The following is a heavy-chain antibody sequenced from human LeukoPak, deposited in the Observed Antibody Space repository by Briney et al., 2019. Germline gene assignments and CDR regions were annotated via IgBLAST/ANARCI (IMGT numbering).Heavy chain of an antibody. V-gene: IGHV3-7*02. D-gene: IGHD6-13*01. Sequence: GGSLRLSCAASGFIFSSYWMSWVRQAPGKGLEWVANIKQGGSEKYYVDSVKGRFTISRDNAKNSLYLQTNSLRAEDTAVYYCARGTAAGDYWGQGTLVTVSS. CDR1: GFIFSSYW. J-gene: IGHJ4*02. CDR3: ARGTAAGDY. CDR2: IKQGGSEK.